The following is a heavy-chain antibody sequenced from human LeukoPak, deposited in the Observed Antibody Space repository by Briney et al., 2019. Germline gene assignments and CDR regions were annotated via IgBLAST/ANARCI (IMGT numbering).Heavy chain of an antibody. V-gene: IGHV4-61*02. CDR3: ARELGRAFDL. CDR2: IYTSGST. Sequence: KSSQTLSLTCTVSGGSISSGIYYWSWIRQPAGKGLEWIGRIYTSGSTNYNPSLKSRVTISVDTSKNQFSLKLKSVAAADTAVYYCARELGRAFDLWGQGTVVTVSS. J-gene: IGHJ3*01. CDR1: GGSISSGIYY. D-gene: IGHD3-3*02.